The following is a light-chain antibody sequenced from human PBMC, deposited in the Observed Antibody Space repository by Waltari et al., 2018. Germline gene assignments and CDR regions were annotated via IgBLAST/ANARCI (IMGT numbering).Light chain of an antibody. V-gene: IGLV1-44*01. J-gene: IGLJ2*01. Sequence: QYVLTQPPSVSGTPGQRVTVSCSGRTANIGGNPESWYQHVPGKAPKLVIQSSSERASGVPDRFSASKSATSASLVISGLQSEDEADYYCATWDDNLNGVFFGGGTRLTVL. CDR1: TANIGGNP. CDR3: ATWDDNLNGVF. CDR2: SSS.